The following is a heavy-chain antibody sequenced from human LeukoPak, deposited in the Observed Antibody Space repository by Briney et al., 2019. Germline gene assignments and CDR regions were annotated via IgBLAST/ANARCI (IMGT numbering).Heavy chain of an antibody. Sequence: ASVKVSCKASGYTFTGYYIHWVRQAPGQGLEWMGWINPNSGGTNYAQKFQGRVTMTRDTSISTAYMELRSLRSDDTAVYYCARDLTPTTVTTFYYWGQGTLVTVSS. J-gene: IGHJ4*02. V-gene: IGHV1-2*02. D-gene: IGHD4-17*01. CDR3: ARDLTPTTVTTFYY. CDR2: INPNSGGT. CDR1: GYTFTGYY.